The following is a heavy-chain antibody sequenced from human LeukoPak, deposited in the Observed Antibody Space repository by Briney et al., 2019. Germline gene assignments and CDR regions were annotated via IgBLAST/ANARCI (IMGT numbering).Heavy chain of an antibody. Sequence: PSETLSLTCTVSGGSISSSSYYWGWIRQPPGKGLEWIGSIYYSGSTYYNPSLKSRVTISVDTSKNQFSLKLSSVTAADTAVYYCARQRISNWGWDMDVWGQGTTVTVSS. CDR1: GGSISSSSYY. J-gene: IGHJ6*02. D-gene: IGHD7-27*01. CDR2: IYYSGST. V-gene: IGHV4-39*01. CDR3: ARQRISNWGWDMDV.